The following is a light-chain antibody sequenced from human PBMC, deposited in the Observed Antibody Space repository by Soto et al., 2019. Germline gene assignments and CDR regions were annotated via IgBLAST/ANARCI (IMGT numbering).Light chain of an antibody. CDR2: EVT. CDR1: SRDVGNYNY. J-gene: IGLJ1*01. V-gene: IGLV2-8*01. Sequence: QSALTQPPSASGSPGQSVTISCTGTSRDVGNYNYVSWYQQHPGKAPKLVIYEVTKRPSGVPDRFSGSKSGNTASLTVSGLQAEDEADYYCSAFGGTNNVFGTGTKLTVL. CDR3: SAFGGTNNV.